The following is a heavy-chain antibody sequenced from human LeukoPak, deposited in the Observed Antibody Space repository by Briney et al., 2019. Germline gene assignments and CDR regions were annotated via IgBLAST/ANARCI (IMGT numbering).Heavy chain of an antibody. D-gene: IGHD2-8*01. Sequence: PSETLSLTCTVSGDSISSGRYYWSWIRRPAGKGLEWIERIYTSGSTNYNPSLESRVTISVDTSKNQFSLKLSSVTAADTAVYYCARAVTTRYCTNGVCSRLDYWGQGTLVTVSS. V-gene: IGHV4-61*02. CDR2: IYTSGST. CDR3: ARAVTTRYCTNGVCSRLDY. J-gene: IGHJ4*02. CDR1: GDSISSGRYY.